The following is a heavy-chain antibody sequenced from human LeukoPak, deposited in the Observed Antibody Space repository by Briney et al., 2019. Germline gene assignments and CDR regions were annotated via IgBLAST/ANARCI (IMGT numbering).Heavy chain of an antibody. D-gene: IGHD1-26*01. CDR1: GGSINSYY. CDR3: ARGSGNYWQVSFDY. V-gene: IGHV4-59*08. Sequence: SETLSLTWTVAGGSINSYYWSWIRQPPGKGVEWVGYTYYSGSTRYNPSLTSRVTISVDASKNQFSLKLTSVTAADAAVYYCARGSGNYWQVSFDYWGQGTLVTVSS. J-gene: IGHJ4*02. CDR2: TYYSGST.